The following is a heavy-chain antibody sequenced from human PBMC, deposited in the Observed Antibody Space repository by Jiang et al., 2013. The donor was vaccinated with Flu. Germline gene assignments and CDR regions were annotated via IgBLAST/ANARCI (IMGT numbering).Heavy chain of an antibody. Sequence: GPGLVKPSETLSLSCSVSGGSFISHYWSWIRQPPGEGLEWLGYIYFSGSTNYSPSLKSRITISLDTSKNQFSLKLSSVTAADTAVYYCARYGGNGVFDSRGQGTLVTVSP. V-gene: IGHV4-59*11. D-gene: IGHD4-23*01. CDR3: ARYGGNGVFDS. CDR1: GGSFISHY. J-gene: IGHJ4*02. CDR2: IYFSGST.